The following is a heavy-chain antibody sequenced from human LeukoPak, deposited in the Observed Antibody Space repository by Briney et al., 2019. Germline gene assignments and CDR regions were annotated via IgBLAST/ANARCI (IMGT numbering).Heavy chain of an antibody. Sequence: ASVKVSCKASGYIFTGHYMRWVRQAPGQGLEWVLCINVNTGGTKYAPKFEGRVTMTRDTSKTTAYMELRGLRTDDTAVYYCARERESSGYSAVDAWGQGTLVTVSS. CDR3: ARERESSGYSAVDA. V-gene: IGHV1-2*02. CDR2: INVNTGGT. CDR1: GYIFTGHY. J-gene: IGHJ5*02. D-gene: IGHD3-22*01.